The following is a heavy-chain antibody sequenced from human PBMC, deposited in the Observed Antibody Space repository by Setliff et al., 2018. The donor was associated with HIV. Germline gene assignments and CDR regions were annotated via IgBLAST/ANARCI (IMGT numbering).Heavy chain of an antibody. V-gene: IGHV1-18*01. CDR1: GYTFTNYG. Sequence: ASVKVSCKASGYTFTNYGISWVRQAPGQGLEWMGWISAYNGNTNYAQNLQGRVTMTTDTSTSTAYMELRSLRSDDTAVYYCARDLGLLYYYYMDVWGKGTTVTVSS. J-gene: IGHJ6*03. CDR2: ISAYNGNT. CDR3: ARDLGLLYYYYMDV.